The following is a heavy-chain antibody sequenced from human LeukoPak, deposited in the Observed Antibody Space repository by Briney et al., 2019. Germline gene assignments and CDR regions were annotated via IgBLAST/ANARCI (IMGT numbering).Heavy chain of an antibody. J-gene: IGHJ3*02. CDR1: RFSFSSYE. D-gene: IGHD2-8*01. V-gene: IGHV3-48*03. CDR2: ISGSGIN. CDR3: AREDTGVAFDI. Sequence: TGRSLRLACAAARFSFSSYEINWVRQAPGKGLEWVSYISGSGINHYEDSVKGRFTISKDNAKNSFYLQMNSRTVEDTAVYYCAREDTGVAFDIWGQGTTVTV.